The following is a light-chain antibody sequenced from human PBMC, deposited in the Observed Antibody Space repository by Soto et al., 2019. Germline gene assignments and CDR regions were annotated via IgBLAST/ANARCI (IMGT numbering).Light chain of an antibody. CDR1: SSDVGGYNY. Sequence: QSALTQPASVSGSPGQSITISCTGTSSDVGGYNYVSWYQQHPGKAPKLMIYEVSNRPSGVSNRFSGSKSGNTASLTISGLQAADEADPSCSSYTSSSTLGGVFGGGTKLTVL. V-gene: IGLV2-14*01. CDR2: EVS. CDR3: SSYTSSSTLGGV. J-gene: IGLJ2*01.